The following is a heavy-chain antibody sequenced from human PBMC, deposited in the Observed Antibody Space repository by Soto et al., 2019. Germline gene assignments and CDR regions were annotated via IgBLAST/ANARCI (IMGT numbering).Heavy chain of an antibody. CDR3: ARDGAMVRGVIITFYYGMDV. J-gene: IGHJ6*02. CDR2: ISSSGSTI. Sequence: LRLSCAASGFTFSSYEMNWVRQAPGKGLEWVSYISSSGSTIYYADSVKGRFTISRDNAKNSLYLQMNSLRAEDTAVYYCARDGAMVRGVIITFYYGMDVWGQGTTVTVSS. V-gene: IGHV3-48*03. D-gene: IGHD3-10*01. CDR1: GFTFSSYE.